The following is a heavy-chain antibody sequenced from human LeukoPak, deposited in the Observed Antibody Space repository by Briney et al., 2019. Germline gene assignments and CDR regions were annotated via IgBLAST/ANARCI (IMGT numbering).Heavy chain of an antibody. V-gene: IGHV4-59*05. D-gene: IGHD3-22*01. Sequence: SETLSLTCSVSGDSISGYYWSWIRQPPGKGLEWIGSIYYSGSTYYNPSLKSRVTISVDTSKNQFSLKLSSVTAADTAVYYCARHPPPLYYYDSSGYYFNWFDPWGQGTLVTVSS. CDR2: IYYSGST. CDR3: ARHPPPLYYYDSSGYYFNWFDP. CDR1: GDSISGYY. J-gene: IGHJ5*02.